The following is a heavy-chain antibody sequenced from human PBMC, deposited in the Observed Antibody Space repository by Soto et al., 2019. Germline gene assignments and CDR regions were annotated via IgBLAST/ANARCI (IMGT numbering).Heavy chain of an antibody. CDR2: IYDIGST. Sequence: HLVRLRQHPGKGLEWIGSIYDIGSTYYNPSLKSRVTTSIDTSRNQFSLKLTSVTAADTAVYYCASRKLHVSAYFAYWG. J-gene: IGHJ4*01. D-gene: IGHD1-1*01. V-gene: IGHV4-39*01. CDR1: H. CDR3: ASRKLHVSAYFAY.